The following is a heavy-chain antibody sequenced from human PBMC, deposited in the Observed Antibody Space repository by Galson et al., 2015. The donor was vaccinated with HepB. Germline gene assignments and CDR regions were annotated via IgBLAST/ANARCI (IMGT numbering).Heavy chain of an antibody. J-gene: IGHJ4*02. CDR2: IYPSEQTT. CDR3: AKARGMILESWFFDY. Sequence: SLRLSCAASGFTFSNYAMSWVRQAPGKGLEWVSGIYPSEQTTYYADSVKGRFTISRDNSKNTVYLQMNNLRGEDTAVYYCAKARGMILESWFFDYWGQGAPVTVSS. D-gene: IGHD3-16*01. V-gene: IGHV3-23*05. CDR1: GFTFSNYA.